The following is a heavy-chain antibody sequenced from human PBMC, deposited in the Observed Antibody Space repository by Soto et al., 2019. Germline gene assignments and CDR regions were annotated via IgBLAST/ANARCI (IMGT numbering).Heavy chain of an antibody. CDR1: GYTFTSYA. CDR2: INAGNGNT. Sequence: ASVKVSCKASGYTFTSYAMHWVRQAPGQRLEWMGWINAGNGNTKYSQKFQGRVTITGDTSASTAYMELSSLRSEDTAVYYCARDRTIFSIFDYWGQGTLVIVSS. D-gene: IGHD3-3*01. J-gene: IGHJ4*02. CDR3: ARDRTIFSIFDY. V-gene: IGHV1-3*01.